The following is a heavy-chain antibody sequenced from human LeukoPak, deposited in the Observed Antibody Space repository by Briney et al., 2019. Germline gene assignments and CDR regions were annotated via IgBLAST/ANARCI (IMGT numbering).Heavy chain of an antibody. V-gene: IGHV4-59*01. J-gene: IGHJ4*02. CDR3: ARTSEFWSGYQPFDY. CDR2: IYHSGST. CDR1: GGSISSYY. D-gene: IGHD3-3*01. Sequence: SETLSLTCTVSGGSISSYYWSWIRQPPGKGLEWIGYIYHSGSTNYNPSLKSRVTISVDTSKNQFSLKLSSVTAADTAVYYCARTSEFWSGYQPFDYWSQGTLVTVSS.